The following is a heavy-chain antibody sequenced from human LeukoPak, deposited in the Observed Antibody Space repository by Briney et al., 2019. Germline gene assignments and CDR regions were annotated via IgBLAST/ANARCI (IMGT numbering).Heavy chain of an antibody. J-gene: IGHJ4*02. D-gene: IGHD3-22*01. CDR2: INAGNGNT. CDR1: GGTFSNYA. CDR3: ARGRGLVVALDY. V-gene: IGHV1-3*01. Sequence: ASVKVSCKASGGTFSNYAMHWVRQAPGQRLEWMGWINAGNGNTKYSQKFQGRVTITRDTSASTAYMELSSLRSEDTAVYYCARGRGLVVALDYWGQGTLVTVSS.